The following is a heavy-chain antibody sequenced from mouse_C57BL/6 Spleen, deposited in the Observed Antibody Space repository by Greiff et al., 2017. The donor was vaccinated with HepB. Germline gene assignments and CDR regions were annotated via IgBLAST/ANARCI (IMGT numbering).Heavy chain of an antibody. D-gene: IGHD1-1*01. J-gene: IGHJ3*01. CDR2: ISYDGSN. V-gene: IGHV3-6*01. CDR3: ARGGYYGSRGAWFAY. Sequence: EVKLMESGPGLVKPSQSLSLTCSVTGYSITSGYYWNWIRQFPGNKLEWMGYISYDGSNNYNPSLKNRISITRDTSKNQFFLKLNSVTTEDTATYYCARGGYYGSRGAWFAYWGQGTLVTVSA. CDR1: GYSITSGYY.